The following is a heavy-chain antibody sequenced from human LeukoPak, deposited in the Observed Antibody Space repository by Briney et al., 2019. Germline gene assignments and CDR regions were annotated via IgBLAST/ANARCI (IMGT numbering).Heavy chain of an antibody. Sequence: PSETLSLTCTVSGGSISSSNYYWGWIRQPPSKGLGWIGSMYYSGSIFYNPSLKSRVTISINTSKNQFSLKVSSVTAADTAVYYCARTRVPGSYSPKGPFDYWGQGTLVTVSS. CDR3: ARTRVPGSYSPKGPFDY. CDR1: GGSISSSNYY. V-gene: IGHV4-39*07. CDR2: MYYSGSI. D-gene: IGHD1-1*01. J-gene: IGHJ4*02.